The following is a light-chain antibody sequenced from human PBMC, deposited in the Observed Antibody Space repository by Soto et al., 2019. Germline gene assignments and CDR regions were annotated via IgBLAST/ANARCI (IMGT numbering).Light chain of an antibody. J-gene: IGKJ1*01. Sequence: EIVMTQSPDTLSMSPGETATLSCRASQSVNRNLAWDQQKPGQAHRLLISDASSPTGGLPARFSGSGSGTEFTLTISSLQSEDFAVYFCQQSNNWPKTFGQGTKVEIK. V-gene: IGKV3-15*01. CDR3: QQSNNWPKT. CDR2: DAS. CDR1: QSVNRN.